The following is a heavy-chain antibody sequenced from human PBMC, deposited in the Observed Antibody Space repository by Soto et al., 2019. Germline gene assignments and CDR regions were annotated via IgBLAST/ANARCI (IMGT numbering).Heavy chain of an antibody. CDR2: IWFDGTNE. J-gene: IGHJ2*01. Sequence: QVQLEESGGGVVQPGRSLRLSCVASGFSLGSHGMHWVRQAPGKGLEWVSGIWFDGTNEYYADSVKGRLTISRDNSQNTLYLQMNNLRVEDTAVYYCARDWTTGWFFDVWGRGTLVIVSS. V-gene: IGHV3-33*01. CDR3: ARDWTTGWFFDV. CDR1: GFSLGSHG. D-gene: IGHD2-8*02.